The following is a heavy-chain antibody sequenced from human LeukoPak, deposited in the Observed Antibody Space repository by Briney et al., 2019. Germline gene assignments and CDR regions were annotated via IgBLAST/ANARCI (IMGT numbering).Heavy chain of an antibody. Sequence: ASVKVSCKASGYTFTSSDIHWVRQATGQGLEWMGWMNPNSGNTGYAQKFQARVTMTRNTSIRTAYMELSGLRSEDTAVYYCATVGQGYYYYGMDVWGQGTTVTVSS. CDR3: ATVGQGYYYYGMDV. CDR1: GYTFTSSD. J-gene: IGHJ6*02. CDR2: MNPNSGNT. D-gene: IGHD6-13*01. V-gene: IGHV1-8*01.